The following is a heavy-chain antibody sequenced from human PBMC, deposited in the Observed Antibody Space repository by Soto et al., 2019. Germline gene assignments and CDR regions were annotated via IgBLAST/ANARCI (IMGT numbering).Heavy chain of an antibody. CDR1: GYSFTSYW. D-gene: IGHD2-2*01. CDR3: ARRAVYCSSTSCHYYGMDV. V-gene: IGHV5-10-1*01. Sequence: PGESLKISCKGSGYSFTSYWISWVRQMPGKGLEWMGRIDPSDSYTNYSPSFQGHVTISADKSISTAYLQWSSLKASDTAMYYCARRAVYCSSTSCHYYGMDVWGQGTTVTVS. J-gene: IGHJ6*02. CDR2: IDPSDSYT.